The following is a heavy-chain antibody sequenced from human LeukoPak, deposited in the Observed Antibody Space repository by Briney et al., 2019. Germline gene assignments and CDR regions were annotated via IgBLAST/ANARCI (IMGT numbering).Heavy chain of an antibody. V-gene: IGHV3-33*06. CDR3: AKEGARIAARYNWFDP. J-gene: IGHJ5*02. CDR2: IWYDRSNK. Sequence: GGSLRLSCAASGFTFSSYGMHWVRQAPGKGLEGVAVIWYDRSNKYYADSVKGRFTISRDNSKNTLYLQMNSLRAEDTAVYYCAKEGARIAARYNWFDPWGQGTLVTVSS. CDR1: GFTFSSYG. D-gene: IGHD6-6*01.